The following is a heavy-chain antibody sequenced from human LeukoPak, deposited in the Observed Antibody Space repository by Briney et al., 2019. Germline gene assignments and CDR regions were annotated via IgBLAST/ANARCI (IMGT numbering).Heavy chain of an antibody. J-gene: IGHJ3*02. CDR2: IWYDGSNK. D-gene: IGHD2-15*01. Sequence: GRSLRLSCAASGFTFSSYGMHWVRQAPGKGLEWVAVIWYDGSNKYYADSVKGRFTISRDNSKNTLYLQMNSLRAEDTAVYYCAKDRLKFCSGGSCYPTHAFDIWGQGTMVTVSS. V-gene: IGHV3-33*06. CDR3: AKDRLKFCSGGSCYPTHAFDI. CDR1: GFTFSSYG.